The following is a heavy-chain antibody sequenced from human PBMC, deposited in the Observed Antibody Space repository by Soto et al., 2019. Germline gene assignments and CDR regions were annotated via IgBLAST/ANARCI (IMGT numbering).Heavy chain of an antibody. CDR1: GGTFSSYA. CDR2: IIPIFGTA. J-gene: IGHJ3*02. CDR3: ARDGNYYDSSGLVTRRDAFDI. V-gene: IGHV1-69*13. D-gene: IGHD3-22*01. Sequence: SSVNVSCKASGGTFSSYAISWVRQAPGQGLEWMGGIIPIFGTANYAQKFQGRVTITADESTSTAYMELSSLRSEDTAVYYCARDGNYYDSSGLVTRRDAFDIWGQGTMVTVSS.